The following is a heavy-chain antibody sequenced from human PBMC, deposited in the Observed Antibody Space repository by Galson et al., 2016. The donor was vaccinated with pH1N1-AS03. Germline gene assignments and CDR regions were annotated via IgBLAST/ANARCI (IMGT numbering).Heavy chain of an antibody. Sequence: ETLSLTCSVSGASISSFSYYWGWIRQPPGQGLEWIGGIYYTASTYYNPSLKSLVTMSVDTSNNQFSLGVSSVTAADTAVYYCARHRGFDKNDAFDMWGQGTMVIVSS. J-gene: IGHJ3*02. D-gene: IGHD3-10*01. CDR1: GASISSFSYY. CDR2: IYYTAST. V-gene: IGHV4-39*07. CDR3: ARHRGFDKNDAFDM.